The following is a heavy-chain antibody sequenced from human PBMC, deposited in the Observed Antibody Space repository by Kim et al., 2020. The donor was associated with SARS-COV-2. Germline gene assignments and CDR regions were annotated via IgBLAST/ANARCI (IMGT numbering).Heavy chain of an antibody. J-gene: IGHJ6*02. D-gene: IGHD2-2*01. Sequence: NPSLKSRVTISVDTSKNQFSLKLSSVTAADTAVYYCARGGYQLPPYGMDVWGQGTTVTVSS. V-gene: IGHV4-34*01. CDR3: ARGGYQLPPYGMDV.